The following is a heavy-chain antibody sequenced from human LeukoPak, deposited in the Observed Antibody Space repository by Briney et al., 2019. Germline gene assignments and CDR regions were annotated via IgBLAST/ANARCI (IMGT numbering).Heavy chain of an antibody. D-gene: IGHD5-24*01. CDR1: GGSISNYH. CDR3: TRGDYYYYYYYMDV. V-gene: IGHV4-59*01. CDR2: IYYSGGT. Sequence: SKTLSLTCTVSGGSISNYHWSWIRQPPGKGLEWIGNIYYSGGTNYNPSLKTRVTISVDTSKNQFSLKLSSVTAADTAVYYCTRGDYYYYYYYMDVWGKGTTVTISS. J-gene: IGHJ6*03.